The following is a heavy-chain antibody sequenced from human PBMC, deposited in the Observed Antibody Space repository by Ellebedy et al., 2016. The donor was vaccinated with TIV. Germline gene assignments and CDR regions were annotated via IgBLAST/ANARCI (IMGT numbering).Heavy chain of an antibody. CDR2: ISGDGSST. CDR1: GFTFGSFA. D-gene: IGHD3-22*01. CDR3: AKGSSSGFTYDRVGFEY. J-gene: IGHJ4*02. Sequence: GESLKISCAASGFTFGSFAMHWVRQAPGKGLEWLSVISGDGSSTYLADSVKGRFTPTRDNSKKTLYLEMNRLRADDTAVYYCAKGSSSGFTYDRVGFEYWGQGTLVSVSS. V-gene: IGHV3-23*01.